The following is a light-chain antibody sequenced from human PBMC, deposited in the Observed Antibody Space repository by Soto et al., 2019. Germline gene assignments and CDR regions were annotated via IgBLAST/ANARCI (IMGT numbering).Light chain of an antibody. J-gene: IGLJ2*01. V-gene: IGLV2-14*01. CDR2: EVS. CDR3: SSQTASATVL. Sequence: QSALTQPASVSGSPGQSITISCTGTSSDVGAYNFVSWYQQFPGKAPKLMIYEVSNRPSGVSDRFSGSKSGNTASLIISGLRPEDEADYYCSSQTASATVLFGGGTKLT. CDR1: SSDVGAYNF.